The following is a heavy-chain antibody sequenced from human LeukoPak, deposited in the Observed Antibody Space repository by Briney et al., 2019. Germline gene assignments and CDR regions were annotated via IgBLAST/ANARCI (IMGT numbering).Heavy chain of an antibody. CDR3: ATQASIQLWLLYYDY. CDR1: GYTLTELS. Sequence: ASVKVSCKVSGYTLTELSMHWVRQAPGQGLEWMGWITTYNGNTNYAQKLQGRVTMTTDTSTSTAYMDLRGLRSDDTAVYYCATQASIQLWLLYYDYWGQGTLVTVSS. D-gene: IGHD5-18*01. J-gene: IGHJ4*02. V-gene: IGHV1-18*01. CDR2: ITTYNGNT.